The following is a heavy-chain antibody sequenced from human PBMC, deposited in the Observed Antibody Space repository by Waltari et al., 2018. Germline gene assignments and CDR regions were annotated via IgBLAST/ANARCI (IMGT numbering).Heavy chain of an antibody. D-gene: IGHD1-26*01. V-gene: IGHV4-4*07. CDR2: VYTSGSP. CDR1: GGSISGYY. Sequence: QVQLQESGPGLVKPSETLSLTCTVSGGSISGYYWNWIRQPAGKGLEWIGRVYTSGSPNYNPARKSRVSRSVDTSKNQFSLKLSSVTAADTAVYFCAREIDRGPGRWFDPWGQGTLVTVSS. J-gene: IGHJ5*02. CDR3: AREIDRGPGRWFDP.